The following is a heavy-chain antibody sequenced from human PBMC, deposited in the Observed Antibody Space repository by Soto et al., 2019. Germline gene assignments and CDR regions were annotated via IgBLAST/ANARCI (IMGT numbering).Heavy chain of an antibody. V-gene: IGHV3-30-3*01. CDR3: ARDPMAYCGGDCYSGAYFDY. CDR1: GFTFSSYA. Sequence: QVQLVESGGGVVQPGRSLRLSCAASGFTFSSYAMHWVRQAPGKGLEWVAVISYDGSNKYYADSVKGRFTISRDNSKNTLYLQMNGLRAEDTAVYYCARDPMAYCGGDCYSGAYFDYWGQGTLVTVSS. J-gene: IGHJ4*02. CDR2: ISYDGSNK. D-gene: IGHD2-21*02.